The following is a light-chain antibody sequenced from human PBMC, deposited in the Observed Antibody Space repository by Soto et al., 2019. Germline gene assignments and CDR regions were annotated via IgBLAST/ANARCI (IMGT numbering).Light chain of an antibody. V-gene: IGKV3-11*01. J-gene: IGKJ4*01. Sequence: EIVLTQSPATLSLSPGERATLSCRASQSVSSSLAWYQQKPGQAPRLLLYDASNRATGIPARFSGSGSGTDFTLTISSLEREDFAVYYCQQRSNRRALTFGGGTKVEIK. CDR1: QSVSSS. CDR3: QQRSNRRALT. CDR2: DAS.